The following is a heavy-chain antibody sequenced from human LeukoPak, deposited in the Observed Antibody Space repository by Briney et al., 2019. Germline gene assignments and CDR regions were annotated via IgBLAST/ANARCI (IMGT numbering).Heavy chain of an antibody. J-gene: IGHJ4*02. CDR3: ARDCGYSYGYGY. D-gene: IGHD5-18*01. V-gene: IGHV3-21*06. CDR2: ISSXSSYI. Sequence: GGSLRLSCXTSGFTFSXXXXXXXXXAXXXXLXXXSXISSXSSYIYYAVXVKGRXTISKXXAKHSLYLKMNSLRSEDTAMYYCARDCGYSYGYGYWGQGTLVTVSS. CDR1: GFTFSXXX.